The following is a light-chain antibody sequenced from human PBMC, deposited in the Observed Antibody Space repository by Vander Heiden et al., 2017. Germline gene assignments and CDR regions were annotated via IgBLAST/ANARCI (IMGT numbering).Light chain of an antibody. CDR3: QQYYSTPELT. J-gene: IGKJ4*01. Sequence: DIVITQLPVSLAASLGERATINCKSSQSVLYSSNNKNYLAWYQQKPGQPPKLLIYGENTRESGVPDRVSGSGSGTDFTLTISSLQAEDVAVYYCQQYYSTPELTFGGGTKVEIK. V-gene: IGKV4-1*01. CDR1: QSVLYSSNNKNY. CDR2: GEN.